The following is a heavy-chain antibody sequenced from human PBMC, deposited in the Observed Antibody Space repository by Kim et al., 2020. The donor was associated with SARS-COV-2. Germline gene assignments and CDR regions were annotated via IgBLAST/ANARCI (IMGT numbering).Heavy chain of an antibody. CDR2: ISAYNGNT. CDR1: GYTFTSYG. D-gene: IGHD3-16*01. Sequence: ASVKVSCKASGYTFTSYGISWVRQAPGQGLEWMGWISAYNGNTNYAQKLQGRVTMTTDTSTSTAYMELRSLRSDDTAVYYCASGGAIQSTWGYGMDVWGQGTTVTVSS. J-gene: IGHJ6*02. V-gene: IGHV1-18*01. CDR3: ASGGAIQSTWGYGMDV.